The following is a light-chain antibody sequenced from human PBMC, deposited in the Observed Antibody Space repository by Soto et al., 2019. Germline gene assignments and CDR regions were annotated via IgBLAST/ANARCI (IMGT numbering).Light chain of an antibody. CDR3: QQCGRSPVT. Sequence: EIVLTQSPGTLSLSPGERATLSCRASQSVGSNHLAWYQHRSGQAPRLLIYDTSRRATGIPDRFSGSGSGTAFTLTISRLEPADFAVYFCQQCGRSPVTFGTGTKVDIK. CDR2: DTS. J-gene: IGKJ3*01. V-gene: IGKV3-20*01. CDR1: QSVGSNH.